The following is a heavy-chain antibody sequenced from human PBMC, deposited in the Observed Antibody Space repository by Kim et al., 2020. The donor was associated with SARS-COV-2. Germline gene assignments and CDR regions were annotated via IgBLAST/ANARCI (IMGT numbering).Heavy chain of an antibody. CDR3: ARWGYYYGSGSYEY. D-gene: IGHD3-10*01. J-gene: IGHJ4*02. CDR2: INHSGST. V-gene: IGHV4-34*01. CDR1: GGSFSGYY. Sequence: SETLSLTCAVYGGSFSGYYWSWIRQPPWKGLEWIGEINHSGSTNYNPSLKSRVTISVDTSKNQFSLKLSSVTAADTAVYYCARWGYYYGSGSYEYWGQGTLVTVSS.